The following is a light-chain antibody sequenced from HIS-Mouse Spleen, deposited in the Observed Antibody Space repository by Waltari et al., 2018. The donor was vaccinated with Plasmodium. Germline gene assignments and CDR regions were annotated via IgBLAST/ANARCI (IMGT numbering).Light chain of an antibody. CDR3: CSYAGSYTLV. Sequence: QSALTQPRSVSGSPGQSVTISCPGPSRSVGGYNSVSWYQHHPGNTPKLMIYDVSKRPSGVPDRFSGSKSGNTASLTISGLQAEDEADYYCCSYAGSYTLVFGGGTKLTVL. CDR1: SRSVGGYNS. CDR2: DVS. J-gene: IGLJ2*01. V-gene: IGLV2-11*01.